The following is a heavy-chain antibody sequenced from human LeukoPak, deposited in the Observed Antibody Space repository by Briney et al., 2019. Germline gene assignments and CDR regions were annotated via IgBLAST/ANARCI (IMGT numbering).Heavy chain of an antibody. D-gene: IGHD6-19*01. CDR2: IYHSGST. CDR1: GGSISSSNW. CDR3: ATEPPIAVAGTYFDY. V-gene: IGHV4-4*02. Sequence: SGTLSLTCAVSGGSISSSNWWSWIRQPPGKGLEWIGEIYHSGSTNYNPSPKSRVTISVDTSKNQFSLKLSSVTAADTAVYYCATEPPIAVAGTYFDYWGQGTLVTVSS. J-gene: IGHJ4*02.